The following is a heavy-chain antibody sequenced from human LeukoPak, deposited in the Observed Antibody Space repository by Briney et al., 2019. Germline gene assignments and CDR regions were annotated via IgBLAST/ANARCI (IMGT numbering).Heavy chain of an antibody. D-gene: IGHD3-22*01. CDR1: GFTFSSYS. CDR3: ARDDPYYYDSSGQRPFDY. V-gene: IGHV3-21*01. CDR2: ISSSSSYI. J-gene: IGHJ4*02. Sequence: GGSLRLSCAASGFTFSSYSMNWVRQAPGKGLEWVSSISSSSSYIYYADSVKGRFTISRDNAKNSLYLQMNSLRAEDTAVYYCARDDPYYYDSSGQRPFDYWGQGTLVTVSS.